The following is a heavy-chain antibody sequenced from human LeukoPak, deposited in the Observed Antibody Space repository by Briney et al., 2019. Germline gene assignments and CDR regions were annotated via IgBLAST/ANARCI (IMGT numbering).Heavy chain of an antibody. D-gene: IGHD3-10*01. CDR3: ARGLRGITMVRGVIRLDYYYYYYMDV. V-gene: IGHV4-34*01. CDR1: GGSFSGYY. CDR2: INHSGST. J-gene: IGHJ6*03. Sequence: PSETLSLTCAVYGGSFSGYYWSWIRQPPGKGLEWIGEINHSGSTNYNPSLKSRVTISVDTSKNQFSLQLSSVTAADTAVYYCARGLRGITMVRGVIRLDYYYYYYMDVWGKGTTVTVSS.